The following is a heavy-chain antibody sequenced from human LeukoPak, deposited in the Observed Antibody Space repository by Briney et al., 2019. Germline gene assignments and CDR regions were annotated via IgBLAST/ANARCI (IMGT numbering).Heavy chain of an antibody. CDR1: GYTFTSYG. Sequence: ASVKVSCKASGYTFTSYGISWVRQAPGQGLEWMGWISAYNGNTNYAQKLQGRVTMTTDTSTSTAYMELRSLRSDDTAVYYCARDDYGSGSYYGMDVWAKGPRSPSP. D-gene: IGHD3-10*01. CDR3: ARDDYGSGSYYGMDV. CDR2: ISAYNGNT. J-gene: IGHJ6*02. V-gene: IGHV1-18*01.